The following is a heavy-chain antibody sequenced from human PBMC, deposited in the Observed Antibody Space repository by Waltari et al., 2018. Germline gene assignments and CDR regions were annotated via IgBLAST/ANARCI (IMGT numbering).Heavy chain of an antibody. Sequence: QVQLQESGPGLVKPSETLSLTCTVSGGSISSHYWSWIRPPPGKGLEWIGYIYYSGSTNYNPSLKSRVTISVDTSKNQFSLKLSSVTAADTAVYYCARASTIYGDPYYFDYWGQGTLVTVSS. CDR2: IYYSGST. D-gene: IGHD4-17*01. V-gene: IGHV4-59*11. CDR1: GGSISSHY. CDR3: ARASTIYGDPYYFDY. J-gene: IGHJ4*02.